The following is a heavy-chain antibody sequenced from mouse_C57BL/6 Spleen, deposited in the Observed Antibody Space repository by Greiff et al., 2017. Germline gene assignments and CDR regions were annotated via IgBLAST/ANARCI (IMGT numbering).Heavy chain of an antibody. CDR2: INPNNGGT. V-gene: IGHV1-22*01. CDR3: ARTGGGLYYAMDY. Sequence: VQLQQSGPELVKPGASVTMSCKASGYTFTDYNMHWVKQSHGKSLEWIGYINPNNGGTSYNQKFKGKATLTVNKSSSTAYMELRSLTSEDSAVYYCARTGGGLYYAMDYWGQGTSVTVSS. CDR1: GYTFTDYN. J-gene: IGHJ4*01.